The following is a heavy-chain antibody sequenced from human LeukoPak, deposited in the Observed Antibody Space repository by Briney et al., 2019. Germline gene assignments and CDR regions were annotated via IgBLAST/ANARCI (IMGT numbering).Heavy chain of an antibody. Sequence: PSETLSLICTVSGGSISSSRYYWGWVRQPPGKGLEWIGNIYNSGSTYYNPSLKTRVTISVDTSKNQFSLKLSSVTAADTAVYYCVSLYGSGSYYPSDYWGQGTLVTVSS. CDR2: IYNSGST. V-gene: IGHV4-39*07. CDR3: VSLYGSGSYYPSDY. J-gene: IGHJ4*02. CDR1: GGSISSSRYY. D-gene: IGHD3-10*01.